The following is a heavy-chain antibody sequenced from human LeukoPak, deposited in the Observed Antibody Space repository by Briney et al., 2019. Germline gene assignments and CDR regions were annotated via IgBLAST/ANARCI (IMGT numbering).Heavy chain of an antibody. CDR1: GYTFTGYY. Sequence: ASVKVSCKASGYTFTGYYMHWVRQAPGQGLEWMGWINPNSSGTNYAQKFQGRVTMTRDTSISTAYMELGRLRSDDTAVYYCARGLTRAAIRSALWWFDPWGQGTLVTVSS. CDR2: INPNSSGT. CDR3: ARGLTRAAIRSALWWFDP. D-gene: IGHD2-2*01. J-gene: IGHJ5*02. V-gene: IGHV1-2*02.